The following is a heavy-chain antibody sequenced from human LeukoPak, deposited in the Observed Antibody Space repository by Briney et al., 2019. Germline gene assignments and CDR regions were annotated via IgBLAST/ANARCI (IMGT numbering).Heavy chain of an antibody. CDR1: GGSISSSSYY. J-gene: IGHJ4*02. Sequence: PSETLSLTCTVSGGSISSSSYYWGWIRQPPGKGLEWIGSIYYSGSTYYNPSLKSRVTISVDTSKNQFSLKLSSVTAADTAVYYCARHRVEWLRPTHVDYWGQGTLVTVSS. D-gene: IGHD5-12*01. CDR3: ARHRVEWLRPTHVDY. V-gene: IGHV4-39*01. CDR2: IYYSGST.